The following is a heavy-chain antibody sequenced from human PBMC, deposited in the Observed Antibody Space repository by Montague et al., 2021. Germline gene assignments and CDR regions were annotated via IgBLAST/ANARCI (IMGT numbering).Heavy chain of an antibody. D-gene: IGHD3-10*01. Sequence: SETLSLTCTVSGGSISGHFWSWVRQPPGKGLDYIGHIYYSGNTNYNPSLKSRVTMSIDTSTNQFSLKLSFVTTADTAVYYCAKQDYFVSGTSYKGFDPWGQGILVTVSS. J-gene: IGHJ5*02. CDR1: GGSISGHF. CDR2: IYYSGNT. V-gene: IGHV4-59*08. CDR3: AKQDYFVSGTSYKGFDP.